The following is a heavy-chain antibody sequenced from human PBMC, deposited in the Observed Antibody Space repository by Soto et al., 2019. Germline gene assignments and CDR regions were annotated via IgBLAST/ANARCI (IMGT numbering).Heavy chain of an antibody. J-gene: IGHJ4*02. CDR3: ARGKTVAGKGGFDY. V-gene: IGHV4-34*01. CDR1: GGSFSGYY. D-gene: IGHD6-19*01. CDR2: INHSGST. Sequence: PWETLSLTCAVYGGSFSGYYWSWIRQPPGKGLEWIGEINHSGSTNYNPSLKSRVTISVDTSKNQFSLKLSSVTAADTAVYYCARGKTVAGKGGFDYWGQGTLVTVSS.